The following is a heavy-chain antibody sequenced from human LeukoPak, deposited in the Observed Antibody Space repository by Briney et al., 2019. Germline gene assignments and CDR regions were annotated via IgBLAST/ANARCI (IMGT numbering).Heavy chain of an antibody. J-gene: IGHJ4*02. CDR3: ARIRGVRGIFDY. CDR1: GFTFSRYW. CDR2: IKQDGSEK. D-gene: IGHD3-10*02. V-gene: IGHV3-7*02. Sequence: GGSLRLSCVASGFTFSRYWMHWVRQAPGKGLEWVANIKQDGSEKYYVDSVKGRFTISRDNAQNSLYLQMNSLRAEDTALYYCARIRGVRGIFDYWGQGTLVTVSS.